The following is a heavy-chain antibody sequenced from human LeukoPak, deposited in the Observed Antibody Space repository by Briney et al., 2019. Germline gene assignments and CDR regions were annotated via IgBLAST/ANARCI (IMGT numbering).Heavy chain of an antibody. J-gene: IGHJ4*02. D-gene: IGHD4-17*01. V-gene: IGHV2-5*02. CDR2: IYWDDDK. CDR1: GFSLSTSGVG. CDR3: AHRLRWDDHGDHPAYYFGY. Sequence: SGPTLVNPTQTLTLTCTFSGFSLSTSGVGVGWIRQPPGKALEWLALIYWDDDKRYSPSLKSRLTITKDTSKNQVVLTMTNMDPVDTATYYCAHRLRWDDHGDHPAYYFGYWGQGTLVTVSS.